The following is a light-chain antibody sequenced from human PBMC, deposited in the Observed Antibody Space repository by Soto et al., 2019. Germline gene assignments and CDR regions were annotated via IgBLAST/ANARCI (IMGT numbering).Light chain of an antibody. Sequence: EITLTQSPATLSLSPGERASLSCRASQSVTTYLAWYQQKPGQPPRLLIYDASTRATGIPARFSGSGSGTDFTLTISSLEPEDFGVYYCQQRSNWPPIITFDPGTKVDL. CDR2: DAS. J-gene: IGKJ3*01. V-gene: IGKV3-11*01. CDR1: QSVTTY. CDR3: QQRSNWPPIIT.